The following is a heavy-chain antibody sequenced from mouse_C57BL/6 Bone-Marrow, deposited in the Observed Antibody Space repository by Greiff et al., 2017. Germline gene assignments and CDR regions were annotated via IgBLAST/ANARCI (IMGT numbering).Heavy chain of an antibody. CDR1: GFTFSDFY. J-gene: IGHJ1*03. V-gene: IGHV7-1*01. CDR2: SRNKANDYTT. D-gene: IGHD1-1*01. CDR3: ARVTTVVEDWYFDV. Sequence: EVKVVESGGGLVQSGRSLRLSCATSGFTFSDFYMEWVRQAPGKGLEWIAASRNKANDYTTEYSASVKGRFIVSRDTSQSILYLQMNALRAEDTAIYYCARVTTVVEDWYFDVWGTGTTVTVSS.